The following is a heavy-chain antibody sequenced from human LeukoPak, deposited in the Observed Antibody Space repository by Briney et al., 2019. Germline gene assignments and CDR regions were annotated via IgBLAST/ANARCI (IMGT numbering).Heavy chain of an antibody. CDR2: ISESGGST. CDR3: AKGSF. V-gene: IGHV3-23*01. Sequence: GSLRLSXVVSGFTFSTSAMSWVRQAPGKGLEWVSGISESGGSTYYADSVKGRFTSSRDNSKNTLYLQMNNLRAGDTAAYYCAKGSFWGQGTLVTVSS. J-gene: IGHJ4*02. CDR1: GFTFSTSA. D-gene: IGHD3-10*01.